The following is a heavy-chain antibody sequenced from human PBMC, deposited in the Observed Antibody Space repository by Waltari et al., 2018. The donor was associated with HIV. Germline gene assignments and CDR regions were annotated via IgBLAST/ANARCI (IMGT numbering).Heavy chain of an antibody. CDR2: INPTNGGT. CDR3: ARGESGKKWLPPYNWFAP. J-gene: IGHJ5*02. D-gene: IGHD6-19*01. V-gene: IGHV1-2*02. Sequence: QGLLVQSAADARKPGASLRVSCTASGYNFRDYYIHWVRQAPGQGLEWMGWINPTNGGTNPAQKFHDRLTMPTDTSVNTAYLDLGRLTSDDTAVYYVARGESGKKWLPPYNWFAPWGQGTLVTVSS. CDR1: GYNFRDYY.